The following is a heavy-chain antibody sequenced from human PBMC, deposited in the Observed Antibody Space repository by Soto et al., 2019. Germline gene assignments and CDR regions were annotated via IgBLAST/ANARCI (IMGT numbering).Heavy chain of an antibody. CDR1: GFTFSSYA. CDR3: ARPRYDFWSGYYGAFDI. Sequence: GGSLRLSCAASGFTFSSYAMHWVRQAPGKGLEWVAVISYDGSNKYYADSVKGRFTISRDNSKNTLYLQMNSLRAEDTAVYYCARPRYDFWSGYYGAFDIWGQGTMVTVSS. D-gene: IGHD3-3*01. CDR2: ISYDGSNK. V-gene: IGHV3-30-3*01. J-gene: IGHJ3*02.